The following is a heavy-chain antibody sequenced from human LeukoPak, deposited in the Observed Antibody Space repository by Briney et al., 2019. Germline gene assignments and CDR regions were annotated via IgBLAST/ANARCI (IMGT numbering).Heavy chain of an antibody. CDR1: GFTFDDYA. CDR3: AKENWSGYYGAFDI. V-gene: IGHV3-9*01. D-gene: IGHD3-3*01. CDR2: ISWNSGSI. J-gene: IGHJ3*02. Sequence: TGRSLRLSCAASGFTFDDYAMHWVRQAPGKGLEWVSGISWNSGSIGYADSVKGRFTISRDNAKNSLYLQMNSLRAEDTALYYCAKENWSGYYGAFDIWGQGTMVTVSS.